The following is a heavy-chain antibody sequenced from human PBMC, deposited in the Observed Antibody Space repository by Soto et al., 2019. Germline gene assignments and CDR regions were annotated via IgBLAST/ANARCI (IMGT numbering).Heavy chain of an antibody. V-gene: IGHV4-30-4*01. D-gene: IGHD4-17*01. J-gene: IGHJ4*02. CDR2: IYYSGST. CDR3: ARDYDYGDSANTH. Sequence: SETLSLTCTVSGGSISSGYYYWSWIRQPPGKGLEWIGYIYYSGSTYYNPSLKSRVTISVDTSKNQFSLKLSSVTAADTAVYYCARDYDYGDSANTHWGQGTLVTVSS. CDR1: GGSISSGYYY.